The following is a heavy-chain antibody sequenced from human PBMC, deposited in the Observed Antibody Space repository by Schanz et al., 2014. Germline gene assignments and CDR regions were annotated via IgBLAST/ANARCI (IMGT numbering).Heavy chain of an antibody. CDR1: GITFTDYS. V-gene: IGHV3-21*01. CDR2: ISPSGSYI. J-gene: IGHJ4*02. Sequence: EVQLLESGGGLVQPGGSLRLSCAPSGITFTDYSLNWVRQAPGKGLEWVSSISPSGSYIYYGDSVKGRFTISRDSARNSLYLQMSSLRAEDTAVYYCARGTPFLCDYWGQGTLVTVSS. CDR3: ARGTPFLCDY. D-gene: IGHD3-16*01.